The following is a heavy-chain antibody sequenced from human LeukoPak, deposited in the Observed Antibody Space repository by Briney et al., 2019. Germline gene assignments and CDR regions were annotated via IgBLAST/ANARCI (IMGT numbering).Heavy chain of an antibody. CDR3: AKAGAVVVVVAKFFDY. Sequence: PGGSLRLSCAASEFSVGSNYMTWVRQAPGKGLEWVSAISGSGDSTNYADSVKGRFTISRDNSKNTLYLQMNSLRAEDTAVYHCAKAGAVVVVVAKFFDYWGQGTLVTVSS. D-gene: IGHD2-15*01. J-gene: IGHJ4*02. V-gene: IGHV3-23*01. CDR1: EFSVGSNY. CDR2: ISGSGDST.